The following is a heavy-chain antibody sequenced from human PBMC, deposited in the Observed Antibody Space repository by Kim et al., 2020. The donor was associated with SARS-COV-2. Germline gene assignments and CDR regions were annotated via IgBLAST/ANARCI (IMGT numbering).Heavy chain of an antibody. CDR3: ARDFITMVRGVTDWYFDL. D-gene: IGHD3-10*01. J-gene: IGHJ2*01. CDR2: IYYSGST. CDR1: GGCISSYY. V-gene: IGHV4-59*13. Sequence: SETLSLTCTVSGGCISSYYWSWIRQPPGKGLEWIGYIYYSGSTNYNPSFKSRVNISVDTSKNKFSLKLSSVTAADTSVYYCARDFITMVRGVTDWYFDLWGRSTLFTVSS.